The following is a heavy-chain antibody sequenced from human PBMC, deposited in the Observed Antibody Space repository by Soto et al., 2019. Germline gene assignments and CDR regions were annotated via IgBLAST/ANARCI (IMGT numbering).Heavy chain of an antibody. Sequence: GGSLRLSCAASGFTFSSYAMSWVRQAPGKGLEWVSAISGSGGSTYYADYVKGRFTISRDNSKNTLYQQMNSLRAEDTAVYYCAKSKTGSCFDYWGQGTLVTVSS. D-gene: IGHD2-15*01. CDR3: AKSKTGSCFDY. CDR2: ISGSGGST. V-gene: IGHV3-23*01. CDR1: GFTFSSYA. J-gene: IGHJ4*02.